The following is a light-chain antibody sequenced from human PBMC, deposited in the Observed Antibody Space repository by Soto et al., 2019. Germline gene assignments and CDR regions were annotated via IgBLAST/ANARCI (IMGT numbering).Light chain of an antibody. CDR2: EVT. Sequence: QSALTQPPSASGSPGQSVTISCTGTSSDIRGYKYVSWFQQHPGKAPKLMIYEVTKRPSGGPDRFSGSKSGNTASLTVSGLQAEDEADYFCSSYAGSNYVFGTGTKLTVL. J-gene: IGLJ1*01. CDR1: SSDIRGYKY. V-gene: IGLV2-8*01. CDR3: SSYAGSNYV.